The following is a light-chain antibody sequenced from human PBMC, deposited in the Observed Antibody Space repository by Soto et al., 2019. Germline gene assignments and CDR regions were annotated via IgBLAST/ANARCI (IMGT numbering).Light chain of an antibody. Sequence: QSALTQPASVSGSPGQSITISCTGTSSDVGGYNYVSWYQHHPGEAPRLIIFQVTKRPSGVSNRFSGSKSGNTASLTISGLQTEDEADYFCNSYTTSSTYVFGSGTQLTVL. J-gene: IGLJ7*01. CDR2: QVT. CDR3: NSYTTSSTYV. V-gene: IGLV2-14*01. CDR1: SSDVGGYNY.